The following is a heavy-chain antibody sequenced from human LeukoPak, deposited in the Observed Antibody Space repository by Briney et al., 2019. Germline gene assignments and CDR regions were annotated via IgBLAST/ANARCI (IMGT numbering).Heavy chain of an antibody. V-gene: IGHV1-46*01. CDR2: INPSGGST. D-gene: IGHD5-18*01. CDR3: ARRDTAMVSIDY. J-gene: IGHJ4*02. CDR1: GYTFTSYY. Sequence: GASLKVSCKAFGYTFTSYYMHWVRQAPGQGLEWMGIINPSGGSTSYAQKFQGRVTMTRDTSTSTVYMELSSLRSEDTAVYYCARRDTAMVSIDYWGQGTLVTVSS.